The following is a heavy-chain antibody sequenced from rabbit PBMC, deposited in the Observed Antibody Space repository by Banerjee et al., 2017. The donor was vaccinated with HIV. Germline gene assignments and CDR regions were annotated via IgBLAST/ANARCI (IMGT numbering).Heavy chain of an antibody. J-gene: IGHJ4*01. V-gene: IGHV1S40*01. CDR3: ARAWGYDDYGDYGYYFNL. D-gene: IGHD2-1*01. Sequence: LKETGGDLVKPGASLTLTCKASGFTLSSYYMCWVRQAPGKGLEWIACIYAGSSGSTYYASWAKGRFTISKTSSTTVTLQMTSLTAADTATYFCARAWGYDDYGDYGYYFNLWGPGTLVTVS. CDR1: GFTLSSYY. CDR2: IYAGSSGST.